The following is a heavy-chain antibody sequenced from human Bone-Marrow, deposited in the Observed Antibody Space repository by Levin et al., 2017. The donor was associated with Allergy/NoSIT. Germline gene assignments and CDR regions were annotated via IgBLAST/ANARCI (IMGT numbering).Heavy chain of an antibody. V-gene: IGHV3-23*01. Sequence: QPGGSLRLSCAVSGFRVETFAMSWVRQTPGKGLEWLSAITNNNGKTYYADSVKGRFTISRDNSENTVFLQMNSLRVDDTAVYYCAKDHPSSGWPAFEVWGQGTLVTVSS. J-gene: IGHJ4*02. D-gene: IGHD6-19*01. CDR1: GFRVETFA. CDR2: ITNNNGKT. CDR3: AKDHPSSGWPAFEV.